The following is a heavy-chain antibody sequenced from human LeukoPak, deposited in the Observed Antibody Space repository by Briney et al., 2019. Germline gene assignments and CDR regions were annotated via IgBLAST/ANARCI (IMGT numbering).Heavy chain of an antibody. Sequence: PSETLSLTCTVSGGSISGYYWSWIRQPPGKGLEWIAYIYDSGSTSGTTNYDPSLRSRVTISVDTSKKQFSLKLSSVTAADTAVYYCARADGHSYATAVDSWGQGTLVTVSS. J-gene: IGHJ4*02. D-gene: IGHD5-18*01. CDR1: GGSISGYY. CDR2: IYDSGSTSGTT. CDR3: ARADGHSYATAVDS. V-gene: IGHV4-59*01.